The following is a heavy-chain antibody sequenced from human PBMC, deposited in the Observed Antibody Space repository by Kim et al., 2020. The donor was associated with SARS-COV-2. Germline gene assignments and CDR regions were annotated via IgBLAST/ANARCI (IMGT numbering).Heavy chain of an antibody. Sequence: SLRLSCAASGFTFDDYAMHWVRQAPGKGLEWVSGISWNSGSIGYADSVKGRFTISRDNAKNSLYLQMTSLRAEDTALYYCAKDTAIVALYGMDVWGQ. V-gene: IGHV3-9*01. J-gene: IGHJ6*02. CDR3: AKDTAIVALYGMDV. CDR2: ISWNSGSI. CDR1: GFTFDDYA. D-gene: IGHD5-12*01.